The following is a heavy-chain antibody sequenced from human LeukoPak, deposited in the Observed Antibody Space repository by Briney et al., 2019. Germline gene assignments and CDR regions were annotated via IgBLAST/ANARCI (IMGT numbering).Heavy chain of an antibody. CDR3: ARAPIQGYCSSTSCQALDY. Sequence: ASVKVSCKASGYTFTGYYMHWVRQAPGQGLEWMGWINPNSGGTNYAQKFQGRVTMTRDTSISTAYMELSRLRSDDTAVYYCARAPIQGYCSSTSCQALDYWGQGTLVNVSS. J-gene: IGHJ4*02. V-gene: IGHV1-2*02. D-gene: IGHD2-2*01. CDR2: INPNSGGT. CDR1: GYTFTGYY.